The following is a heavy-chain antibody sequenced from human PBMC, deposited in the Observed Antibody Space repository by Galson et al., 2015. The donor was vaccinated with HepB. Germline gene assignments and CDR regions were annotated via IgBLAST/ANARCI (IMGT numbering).Heavy chain of an antibody. CDR3: AKKGLAVAFPYYFDY. CDR1: GFTFSTYA. Sequence: SLRLSCAASGFTFSTYAMSWVRQAPGKGLEWVSLISGSGGSTYYTDSVEGRFTISRDNSKNTLYLQMNSLRAEDTAIYYCAKKGLAVAFPYYFDYWGQGTLVTVSS. CDR2: ISGSGGST. J-gene: IGHJ4*02. D-gene: IGHD6-19*01. V-gene: IGHV3-23*01.